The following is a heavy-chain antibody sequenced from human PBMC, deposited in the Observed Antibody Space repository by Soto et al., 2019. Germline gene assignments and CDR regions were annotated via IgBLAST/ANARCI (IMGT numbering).Heavy chain of an antibody. D-gene: IGHD2-8*01. CDR2: IGTAGDT. J-gene: IGHJ5*01. CDR3: AKSQEICTHFSIS. Sequence: PGGSLRLSCEASGFTFSGFDMHWVRQPTGKGLEWVSSIGTAGDTYYAVSVKGRFTISRDNAKNSLSLQMNSLRAGDMAVYFCAKSQEICTHFSISWGQGTQVTVST. V-gene: IGHV3-13*01. CDR1: GFTFSGFD.